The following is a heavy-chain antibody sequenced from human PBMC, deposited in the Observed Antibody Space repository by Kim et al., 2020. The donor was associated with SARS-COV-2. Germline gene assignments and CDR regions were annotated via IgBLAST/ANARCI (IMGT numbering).Heavy chain of an antibody. CDR1: GYSFTSSW. V-gene: IGHV5-51*01. Sequence: GESLKISCEGYGYSFTSSWIAWVRQMPGKGLEWMGFIYTGDSDTRYSPSFQGQVSISADKSISTAYLQWSNLKASDTAMYYCARLSHYYDISHYFDFWGQGTLVTVSS. CDR3: ARLSHYYDISHYFDF. J-gene: IGHJ1*01. D-gene: IGHD3-22*01. CDR2: IYTGDSDT.